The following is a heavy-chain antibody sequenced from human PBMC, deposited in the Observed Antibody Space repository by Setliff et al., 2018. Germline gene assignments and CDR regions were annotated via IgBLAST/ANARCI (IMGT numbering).Heavy chain of an antibody. CDR2: INPRAGTT. CDR1: GYTFTNYY. V-gene: IGHV1-46*04. J-gene: IGHJ6*03. D-gene: IGHD6-19*01. Sequence: GASVKVSCKASGYTFTNYYINWVRQAPGQGLEWMGIINPRAGTTSYAQKLQGRVTMTRDTSTNTVYMELSSLRSEDTAVYYCASLSSGWSGNYYYYMDVWGKGTTVTVSS. CDR3: ASLSSGWSGNYYYYMDV.